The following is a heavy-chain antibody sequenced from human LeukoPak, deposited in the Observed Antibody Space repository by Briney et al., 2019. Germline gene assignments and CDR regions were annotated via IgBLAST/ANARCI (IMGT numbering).Heavy chain of an antibody. Sequence: SETLSLTCTVSGGSISSYYWSWIRQPPGKGLEWIGYIYYSGSTSYNPSLESRVTISVDTSKNQFSLKLSSVTAADTAVYYCARDCSSTSCYSFDYWGQGTLVTVSS. J-gene: IGHJ4*02. CDR1: GGSISSYY. D-gene: IGHD2-2*01. CDR3: ARDCSSTSCYSFDY. CDR2: IYYSGST. V-gene: IGHV4-59*12.